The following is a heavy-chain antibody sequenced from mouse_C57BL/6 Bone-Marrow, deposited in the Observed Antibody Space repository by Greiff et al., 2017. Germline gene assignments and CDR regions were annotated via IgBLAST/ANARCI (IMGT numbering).Heavy chain of an antibody. CDR2: SRNKANDYTT. Sequence: EVKVVESGGGLVQSGRSLRLSCATSGFTFSDFYMEWVRQAPGKGLEWIAASRNKANDYTTEYSASVKGRFIVSRDTSQSILYLQMNALRAEDTAIYDCARDAIPYDYDAGWYFDVWGTGTTVTVSS. V-gene: IGHV7-1*01. CDR1: GFTFSDFY. D-gene: IGHD2-4*01. J-gene: IGHJ1*03. CDR3: ARDAIPYDYDAGWYFDV.